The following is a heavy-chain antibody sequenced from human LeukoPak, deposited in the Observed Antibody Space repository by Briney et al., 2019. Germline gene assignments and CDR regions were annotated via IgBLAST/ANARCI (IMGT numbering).Heavy chain of an antibody. J-gene: IGHJ4*02. V-gene: IGHV3-30-3*01. D-gene: IGHD6-19*01. CDR2: ISYDGNNK. CDR3: ARPYSSGWSLPSDY. Sequence: GGSLRLSCAASGFTFSSYTMHWVRQAPGKGLEWVAVISYDGNNKYYADSAKGRFTISRDNSKNTLYLQMNSLRAEDTAVYYCARPYSSGWSLPSDYWGQGTLVAVSS. CDR1: GFTFSSYT.